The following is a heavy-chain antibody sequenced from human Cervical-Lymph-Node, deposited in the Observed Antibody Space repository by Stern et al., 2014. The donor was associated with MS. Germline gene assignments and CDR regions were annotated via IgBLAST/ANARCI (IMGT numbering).Heavy chain of an antibody. CDR3: ARVHWQQLALDY. V-gene: IGHV4-61*02. CDR1: GGSFSSGSNY. Sequence: VQLVESGPGLVKPSQTLSLTCNVSGGSFSSGSNYWSWVRQPAGKGLEWIGRIYPSGSTNYTPSLKSRVTISIATSNNELSLRLDSVTAADTAVYYCARVHWQQLALDYWGQGTLVTVSS. CDR2: IYPSGST. J-gene: IGHJ4*02. D-gene: IGHD6-13*01.